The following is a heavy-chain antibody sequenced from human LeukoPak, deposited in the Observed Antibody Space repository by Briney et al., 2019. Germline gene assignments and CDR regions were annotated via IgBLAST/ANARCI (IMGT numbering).Heavy chain of an antibody. CDR2: IYYSGST. CDR3: ARGNWNDGPDY. CDR1: GGSISSSSYY. D-gene: IGHD1-1*01. V-gene: IGHV4-39*01. J-gene: IGHJ4*02. Sequence: SETLSLTCTVSGGSISSSSYYWGWIRQPPGKGLEWIGSIYYSGSTYYNPSLKSRVTISVDTSKNQFSLKLSSVTAADTAVYYCARGNWNDGPDYWGQGTLVTVSS.